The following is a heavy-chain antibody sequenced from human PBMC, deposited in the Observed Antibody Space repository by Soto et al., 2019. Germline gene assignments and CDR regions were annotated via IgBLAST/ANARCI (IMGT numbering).Heavy chain of an antibody. D-gene: IGHD1-1*01. V-gene: IGHV4-38-2*02. Sequence: TLSLTCAVSGHSISSGYFWGWLRQPPGKGLEWIGSIYYGGTAYYNPSLKSRVTMSLDMSKNQFSLSLSSVTAADTAFYYCARDASVGTGWFDPWGQGTLVTVSS. CDR2: IYYGGTA. CDR1: GHSISSGYF. CDR3: ARDASVGTGWFDP. J-gene: IGHJ5*02.